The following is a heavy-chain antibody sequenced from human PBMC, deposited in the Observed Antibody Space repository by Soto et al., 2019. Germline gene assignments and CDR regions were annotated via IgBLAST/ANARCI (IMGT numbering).Heavy chain of an antibody. V-gene: IGHV1-18*01. CDR2: ISAYNGDT. J-gene: IGHJ4*02. D-gene: IGHD3-3*01. CDR3: ARDMVDLNPDAFDY. CDR1: GYTFTRYG. Sequence: GASVKVSCKASGYTFTRYGISWVRQAPGQGLEWMGWISAYNGDTNYAQKVQGRVTMTADTSTSTAYMELRGLTSDDTAVYYCARDMVDLNPDAFDYWGQGTLVTVSS.